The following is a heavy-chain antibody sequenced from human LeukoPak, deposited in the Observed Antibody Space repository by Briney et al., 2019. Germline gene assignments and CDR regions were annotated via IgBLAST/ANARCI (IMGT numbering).Heavy chain of an antibody. V-gene: IGHV4-30-4*07. CDR3: AREGRPYCSSTSCYGGFDP. CDR1: GGSISSGGYS. Sequence: SETLSLTCAVSGGSISSGGYSWSWIRQPPGKGLEWIGYIYYSGSTYYNPSLKSRVTISVDTSKNQFSLKLSSVTAADTAVYYCAREGRPYCSSTSCYGGFDPWGQGTLVTVSS. D-gene: IGHD2-2*01. J-gene: IGHJ5*02. CDR2: IYYSGST.